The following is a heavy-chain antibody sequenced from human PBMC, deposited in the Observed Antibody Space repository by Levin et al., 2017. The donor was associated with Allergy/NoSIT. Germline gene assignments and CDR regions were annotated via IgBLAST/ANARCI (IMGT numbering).Heavy chain of an antibody. V-gene: IGHV3-21*01. J-gene: IGHJ3*02. Sequence: PGGSLRLSCAVSGFTFSSYSVTWVRQAPGKGLEWVSSISSSSSHIYYADSVKGRFTISRDNAKNSLYLQMNILRAEDTAVYYCARDFLGIGDDAYDIWGQGTMVTVSS. CDR2: ISSSSSHI. D-gene: IGHD7-27*01. CDR1: GFTFSSYS. CDR3: ARDFLGIGDDAYDI.